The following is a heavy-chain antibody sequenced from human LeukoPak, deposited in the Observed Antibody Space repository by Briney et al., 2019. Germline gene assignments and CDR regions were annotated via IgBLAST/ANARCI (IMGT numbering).Heavy chain of an antibody. J-gene: IGHJ2*01. CDR1: GFTFSSYA. CDR3: AKDQGTAVFGMIIPGWYFDL. Sequence: PGGSLRLSCAASGFTFSSYAMNWVRQAPGKGLEWVSSISGGSNNINYAGSVKGRFTTSRDNSQNTLYLQMNSLRADDKAVYYCAKDQGTAVFGMIIPGWYFDLWGRGTLVTVSS. CDR2: ISGGSNNI. V-gene: IGHV3-23*01. D-gene: IGHD3-3*01.